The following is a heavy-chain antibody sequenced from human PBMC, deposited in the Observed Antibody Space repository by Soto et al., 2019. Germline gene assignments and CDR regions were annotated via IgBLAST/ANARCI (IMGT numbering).Heavy chain of an antibody. Sequence: EVQLLESGGGLVQPGGSLRLSCEASGITFSRYDMSWVRQAPGKGLEWVSAINGGRSFYGDSVEGRFTVSRDNSKNTLYIQMNSLRVEDTAIYYCATHDWDLWGKGTLVTVSS. V-gene: IGHV3-23*01. J-gene: IGHJ5*02. D-gene: IGHD3-9*01. CDR1: GITFSRYD. CDR3: ATHDWDL. CDR2: INGGRS.